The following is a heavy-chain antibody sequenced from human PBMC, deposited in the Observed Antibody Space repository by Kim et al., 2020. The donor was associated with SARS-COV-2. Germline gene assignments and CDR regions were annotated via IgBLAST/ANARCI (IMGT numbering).Heavy chain of an antibody. CDR3: ARDSLGGLQIFDY. J-gene: IGHJ4*02. V-gene: IGHV3-48*02. Sequence: YADSVKGRFTISRDNAKNSLYLQMNSLRDEDTAVYYCARDSLGGLQIFDYWGQGTLVTVSS. D-gene: IGHD4-4*01.